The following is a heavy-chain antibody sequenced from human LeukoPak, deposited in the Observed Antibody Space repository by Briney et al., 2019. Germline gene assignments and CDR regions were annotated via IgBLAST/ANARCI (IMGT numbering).Heavy chain of an antibody. Sequence: GGSLRLSCVASGFTFSTYAISWVRQAPGKGLEWVSTISGSGGGTYYADSVKGRFTISRDNSKNTLYLQMNSLRAEDAAVYYCAKDGSGNGYPNYYFDYWGQGTLVTVSS. CDR1: GFTFSTYA. V-gene: IGHV3-23*01. J-gene: IGHJ4*02. CDR3: AKDGSGNGYPNYYFDY. CDR2: ISGSGGGT. D-gene: IGHD5-24*01.